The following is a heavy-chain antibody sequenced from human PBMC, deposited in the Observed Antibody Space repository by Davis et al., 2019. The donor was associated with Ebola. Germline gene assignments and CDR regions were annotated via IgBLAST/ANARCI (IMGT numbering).Heavy chain of an antibody. Sequence: ASVKVSCKASGYTFTSYYMHWVRQAPGQGLEWMGWINPNSGGTNYAQKFQGRVTMTRDTSISTAYMELSRLRSEDTAVYYCASIHYDYVWGSPADYWGQGTLVTVSS. CDR1: GYTFTSYY. J-gene: IGHJ4*02. D-gene: IGHD3-16*01. CDR2: INPNSGGT. V-gene: IGHV1-2*02. CDR3: ASIHYDYVWGSPADY.